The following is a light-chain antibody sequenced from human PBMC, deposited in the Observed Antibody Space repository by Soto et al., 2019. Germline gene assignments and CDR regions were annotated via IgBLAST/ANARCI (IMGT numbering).Light chain of an antibody. CDR3: QQYVSYPLT. CDR1: QSIGYW. J-gene: IGKJ4*01. V-gene: IGKV1-5*03. Sequence: DIQMTQSPSTLSAFIGDRVTITCRASQSIGYWLAWYQQKPGKAPNLLISKASSLGTGVPSRFSGSGSGTEFTLTISSLQPDDVATYSCQQYVSYPLTFGGGTKVEIK. CDR2: KAS.